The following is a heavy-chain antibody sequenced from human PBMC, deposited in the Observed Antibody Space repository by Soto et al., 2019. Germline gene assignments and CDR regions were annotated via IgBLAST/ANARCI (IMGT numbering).Heavy chain of an antibody. J-gene: IGHJ4*02. CDR3: AKVPSRGYSYGYVY. Sequence: PGGSLRLSCAASGFTFSSYGMHWVRQAPGKGLEWVAVISYDGSNKYYADSVKGRFTISRDNSKNTLYLQMNSLRAEDTAVYYCAKVPSRGYSYGYVYWGQGTLVTVSS. CDR1: GFTFSSYG. D-gene: IGHD5-18*01. V-gene: IGHV3-30*18. CDR2: ISYDGSNK.